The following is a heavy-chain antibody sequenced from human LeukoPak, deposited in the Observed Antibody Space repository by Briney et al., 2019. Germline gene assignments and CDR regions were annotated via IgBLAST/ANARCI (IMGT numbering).Heavy chain of an antibody. D-gene: IGHD1-26*01. CDR3: ARDEGIVGATYYYYYYGMDV. J-gene: IGHJ6*02. V-gene: IGHV4-4*07. Sequence: TLSLTCTVSGGSISSYYWSWIRQPAGKGLEWVGRIYTSGSTNYNPSLKSRVTISVDTSNNQFSLKLSSVTAADTAVYYCARDEGIVGATYYYYYYGMDVWGQGTTVTVSS. CDR2: IYTSGST. CDR1: GGSISSYY.